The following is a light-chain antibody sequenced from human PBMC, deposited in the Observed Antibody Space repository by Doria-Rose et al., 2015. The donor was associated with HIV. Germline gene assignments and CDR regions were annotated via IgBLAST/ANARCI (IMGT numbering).Light chain of an antibody. CDR2: AAS. CDR3: QQTYSSPPWT. J-gene: IGKJ1*01. V-gene: IGKV1-39*01. CDR1: QTVSTY. Sequence: GDRVTITCRASQTVSTYLNWFQQEPGKAPKPLIYAASRLQSGVPSRFSGSGSGTDFTLTISGLQPGDFATYYCQQTYSSPPWTFGQGTKVEMK.